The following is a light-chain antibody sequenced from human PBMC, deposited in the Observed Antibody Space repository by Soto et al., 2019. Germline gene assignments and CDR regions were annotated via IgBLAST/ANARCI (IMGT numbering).Light chain of an antibody. V-gene: IGKV3-15*01. CDR2: GAS. CDR1: QSVGTN. Sequence: IVMTQSPATLSVSPGERATLSCRASQSVGTNLAWYQHKPGQAPRLLIHGASTRATGIPARFSGSGSGTEFTLTISNLQSEDLALYYCQQYNNWPPWTFGQGTKVEIK. J-gene: IGKJ1*01. CDR3: QQYNNWPPWT.